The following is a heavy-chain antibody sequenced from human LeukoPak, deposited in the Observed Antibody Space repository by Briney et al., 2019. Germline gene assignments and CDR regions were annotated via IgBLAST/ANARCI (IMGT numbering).Heavy chain of an antibody. CDR1: GFTFRDYY. CDR3: AKEMYSSGWFDY. Sequence: GGSLRLSCVASGFTFRDYYMSWIRRAPGKGLECVSLISANGGATYYADSVKGRFTISRDNSKNTLYLQMNSLRAEDTAVYYCAKEMYSSGWFDYWGQGTLVTVSS. J-gene: IGHJ5*01. CDR2: ISANGGAT. V-gene: IGHV3-23*01. D-gene: IGHD6-19*01.